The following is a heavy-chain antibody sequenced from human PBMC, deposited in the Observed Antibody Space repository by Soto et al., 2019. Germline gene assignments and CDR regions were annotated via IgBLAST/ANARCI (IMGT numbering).Heavy chain of an antibody. Sequence: QVQLQESGPGLVQPSETLALTCSVSGGSVTSSPYHWSWIRQSPEKALEWIGYVSYNGGANYNPTLTRRVTRSLDTSQNPVSLRLTSVTAGDTAVYYCARDDRPRIGYYTFYYYGLDVWGRGTTVTVSS. CDR1: GGSVTSSPYH. V-gene: IGHV4-61*01. CDR3: ARDDRPRIGYYTFYYYGLDV. J-gene: IGHJ6*02. CDR2: VSYNGGA. D-gene: IGHD3-22*01.